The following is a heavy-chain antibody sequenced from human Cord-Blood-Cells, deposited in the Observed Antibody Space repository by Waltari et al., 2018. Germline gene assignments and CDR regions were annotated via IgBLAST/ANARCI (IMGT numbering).Heavy chain of an antibody. J-gene: IGHJ4*02. V-gene: IGHV3-33*08. D-gene: IGHD2-8*01. Sequence: QGQLSASAGWGMQAAWVLSHCGAAAGSTVRGSSAQWYRPAPGKGMELVAVIGNDGSNQYYAGCVTGRLTISKDHFKMKLCLVMTGLRAEYTAVYYCASSRPNGYLDYWGQGTLVTVSS. CDR2: IGNDGSNQ. CDR1: GSTVRGSS. CDR3: ASSRPNGYLDY.